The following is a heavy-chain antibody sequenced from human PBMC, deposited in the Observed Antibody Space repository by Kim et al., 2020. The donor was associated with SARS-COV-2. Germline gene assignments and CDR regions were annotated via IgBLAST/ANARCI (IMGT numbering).Heavy chain of an antibody. CDR3: ARDTGSRVLRFLEWLRPYGMDV. CDR1: GFTFSSYE. V-gene: IGHV3-48*03. Sequence: GGSLRLSCAASGFTFSSYEMNWVRQAPGKGLEWVSYISSSGSTIYYADSVKGRFTISRDNAKNSLYLQMNSLRAEDTAVYYCARDTGSRVLRFLEWLRPYGMDVWGEGATVTVSS. D-gene: IGHD3-3*01. J-gene: IGHJ6*04. CDR2: ISSSGSTI.